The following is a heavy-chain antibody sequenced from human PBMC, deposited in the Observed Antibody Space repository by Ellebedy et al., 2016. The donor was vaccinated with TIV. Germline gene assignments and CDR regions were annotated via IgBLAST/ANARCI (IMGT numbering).Heavy chain of an antibody. CDR2: FIPILNIA. D-gene: IGHD6-13*01. V-gene: IGHV1-69*04. CDR1: GGTFRSYA. Sequence: AASVKVSCKASGGTFRSYAINWVRQAPGQGLEWMGRFIPILNIANYAQKFQGRVTITADKSTSTAYMELSSLRSEDTAVYYCARDVAAAGSGYWGQGTLVTVSS. J-gene: IGHJ4*02. CDR3: ARDVAAAGSGY.